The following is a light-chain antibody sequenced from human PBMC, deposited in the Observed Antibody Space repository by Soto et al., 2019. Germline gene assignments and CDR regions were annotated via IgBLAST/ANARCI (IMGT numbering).Light chain of an antibody. V-gene: IGLV2-14*01. CDR3: SSYTSSSTYV. CDR1: SSDVGGYNY. Sequence: QSALTQPASVSGSPGQSIAISCTGTSSDVGGYNYVSWYQQHPGKAPQLMIYDVSNRPSGVSTRFSGSKSGNTASLTISGLQAEDEADYYCSSYTSSSTYVVGTGTKLTVL. J-gene: IGLJ1*01. CDR2: DVS.